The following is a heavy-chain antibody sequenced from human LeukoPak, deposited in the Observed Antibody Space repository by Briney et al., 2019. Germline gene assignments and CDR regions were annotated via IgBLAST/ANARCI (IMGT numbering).Heavy chain of an antibody. J-gene: IGHJ4*02. CDR2: IKEDGTET. CDR3: AKEGRSLQTY. V-gene: IGHV3-7*03. D-gene: IGHD5-24*01. Sequence: GGSLRLSCAASGFMFSSNWMSWVRLAPGKGLEWVANIKEDGTETYYVDSVKGRFTISRDNAKNSLYLQMNSLKVEDTAVYYCAKEGRSLQTYWGQGTLVTVSS. CDR1: GFMFSSNW.